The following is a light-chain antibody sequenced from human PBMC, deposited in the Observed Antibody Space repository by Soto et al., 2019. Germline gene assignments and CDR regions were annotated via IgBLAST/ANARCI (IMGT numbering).Light chain of an antibody. CDR3: QQLNTFPLT. Sequence: IPLTQSPSSLSASVGDRVTITCRASQGIRSYLAWYQLKPGRAPKVLIYVASTLQSGVPPRFSGSGSGTDFTLTISSLQPEDSATYYCQQLNTFPLTFGGGTKVEI. V-gene: IGKV1-9*01. CDR1: QGIRSY. J-gene: IGKJ4*01. CDR2: VAS.